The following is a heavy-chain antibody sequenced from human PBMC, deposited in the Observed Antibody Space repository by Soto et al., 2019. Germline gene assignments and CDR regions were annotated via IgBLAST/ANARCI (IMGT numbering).Heavy chain of an antibody. V-gene: IGHV3-48*02. J-gene: IGHJ4*02. CDR3: AAEYCSGGSCYDY. D-gene: IGHD2-15*01. CDR2: ISSSSSTI. Sequence: EVQLVESGGGLVQPGGSLRLSCAASGFTFSSYSMNWVRQAPGKGLEWVSYISSSSSTIYYADSVKGRFTISRDNAKNSRYLQMNSLRDEDTAVYYCAAEYCSGGSCYDYWGQGTLVTVSS. CDR1: GFTFSSYS.